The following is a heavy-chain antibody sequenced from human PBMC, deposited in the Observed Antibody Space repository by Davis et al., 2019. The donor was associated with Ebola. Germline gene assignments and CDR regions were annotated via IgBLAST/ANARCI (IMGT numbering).Heavy chain of an antibody. J-gene: IGHJ3*02. CDR3: ARVGYYYDSSGYHIGAFDI. CDR2: MYYSGST. D-gene: IGHD3-22*01. CDR1: GDSISSHY. Sequence: PSETLSLTCTVSGDSISSHYWSWIRQPPGKGLEWIGYMYYSGSTNYNPSLKSRVTISVDTSKNQFSLKLSSVTAADTAVYYCARVGYYYDSSGYHIGAFDIWGQGTMVTVSS. V-gene: IGHV4-59*11.